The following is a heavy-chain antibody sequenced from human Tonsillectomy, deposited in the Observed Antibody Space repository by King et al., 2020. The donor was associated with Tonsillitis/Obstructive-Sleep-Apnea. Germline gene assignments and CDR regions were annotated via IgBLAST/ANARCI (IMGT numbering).Heavy chain of an antibody. Sequence: QLVQSGAEVKKPGASVKVSCKASGYTFTDYYIHWVRKAPGQGLEWMGWINPNSGGTNYVQKFQGWVTMTRDTSISTAYMELTRVRSDDTAVYYCARQMGIAAAGGNNWFDPWGQGTLVTVSS. CDR3: ARQMGIAAAGGNNWFDP. CDR1: GYTFTDYY. CDR2: INPNSGGT. D-gene: IGHD6-13*01. V-gene: IGHV1-2*04. J-gene: IGHJ5*02.